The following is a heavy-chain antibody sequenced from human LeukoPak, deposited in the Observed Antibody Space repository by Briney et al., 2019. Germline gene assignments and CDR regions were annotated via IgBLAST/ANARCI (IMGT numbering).Heavy chain of an antibody. CDR2: IRSSGSPI. D-gene: IGHD1-26*01. Sequence: PGGSLRLSCAASGFTFGGYSMNWVRQAPGKGLEWVSYIRSSGSPIYYADSVKGRFTISRDNAKNSVYLQMNSLRDEDTAVYYCARRGSSDAFDIWGQGTMVTVSS. CDR3: ARRGSSDAFDI. CDR1: GFTFGGYS. J-gene: IGHJ3*02. V-gene: IGHV3-48*02.